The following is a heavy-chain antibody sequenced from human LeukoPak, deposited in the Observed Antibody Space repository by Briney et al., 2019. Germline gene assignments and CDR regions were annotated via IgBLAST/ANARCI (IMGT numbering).Heavy chain of an antibody. Sequence: SETLSLTCTVSGYSISSGYYWGWIRQPPGKGLEWIGSIYHSGSTYYNPSLKSRVTISVDTSKNQFSLKLSSVTAADTAVYYCARGKRGGAARPNYYYYMDVWGKGTTVTVSS. CDR1: GYSISSGYY. CDR3: ARGKRGGAARPNYYYYMDV. D-gene: IGHD6-6*01. J-gene: IGHJ6*03. V-gene: IGHV4-38-2*02. CDR2: IYHSGST.